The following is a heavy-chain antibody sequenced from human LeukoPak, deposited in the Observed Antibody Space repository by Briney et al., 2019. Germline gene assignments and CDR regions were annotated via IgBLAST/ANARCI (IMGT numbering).Heavy chain of an antibody. V-gene: IGHV4-59*01. J-gene: IGHJ4*02. CDR1: GGSISSYY. Sequence: SETLSLTCTVSGGSISSYYWSWIRQPPGKGLEWIGYIYYSGSTNYNPSLKSRVTISVDTSKNQFSLKLSSVTAADTAAYYCARGEGWLQQFDYWGQGTLVTVSS. CDR3: ARGEGWLQQFDY. D-gene: IGHD5-24*01. CDR2: IYYSGST.